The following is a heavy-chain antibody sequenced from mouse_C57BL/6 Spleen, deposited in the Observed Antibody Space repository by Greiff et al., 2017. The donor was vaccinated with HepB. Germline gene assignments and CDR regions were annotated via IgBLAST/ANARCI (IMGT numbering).Heavy chain of an antibody. V-gene: IGHV1-18*01. CDR2: INPNNVGT. Sequence: EVQLQQSGPELVKPGASVKIPCKASGYTFTDYNMDWVKQSHGKSLEWIGDINPNNVGTIYIQKFKGKATLTVDNSSTTVYMELRSLTSEDTAVYYCARGYGSSIFDYWGQGTSLTVSS. CDR3: ARGYGSSIFDY. D-gene: IGHD1-1*01. J-gene: IGHJ2*02. CDR1: GYTFTDYN.